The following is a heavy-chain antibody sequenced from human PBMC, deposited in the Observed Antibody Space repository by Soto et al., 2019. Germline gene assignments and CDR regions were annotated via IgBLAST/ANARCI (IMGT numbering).Heavy chain of an antibody. Sequence: SETLSLTCAVSGGSISNNTWWSWIRQPPGKGLEWIGYIYYSGSTNYNPSLKSRVTISVDTSKNQFSLKLSSVTAADTAVYYCARLEGLQLGDYYYYYGMDVWGQGTTVTVSS. CDR3: ARLEGLQLGDYYYYYGMDV. J-gene: IGHJ6*02. V-gene: IGHV4-59*01. CDR1: GGSISNNTW. CDR2: IYYSGST. D-gene: IGHD6-13*01.